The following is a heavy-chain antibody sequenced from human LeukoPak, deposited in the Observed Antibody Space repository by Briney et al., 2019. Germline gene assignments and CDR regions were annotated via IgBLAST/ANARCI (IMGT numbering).Heavy chain of an antibody. V-gene: IGHV1-46*01. J-gene: IGHJ6*03. Sequence: ASVKVSCKASGYTFTSYYMHWVRQAPGQGLEWMGIINPSGGSTSYAQKFQGRVTMTRDMSTSTVYMELSSLRSEDTAVYYCATRSVSSNGYYYYYMDVWGKGTTVTVSS. CDR2: INPSGGST. CDR3: ATRSVSSNGYYYYYMDV. CDR1: GYTFTSYY. D-gene: IGHD2-2*01.